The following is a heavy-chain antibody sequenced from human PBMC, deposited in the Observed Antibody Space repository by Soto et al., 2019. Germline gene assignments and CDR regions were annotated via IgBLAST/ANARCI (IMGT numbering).Heavy chain of an antibody. D-gene: IGHD2-15*01. CDR1: GFTFSSYG. J-gene: IGHJ4*02. CDR3: AGEYGGNFGY. V-gene: IGHV3-33*01. Sequence: QVQLVESGGGVVQPGRSLRLSCAASGFTFSSYGMHWVRQAPGKGLEWVAVIWYDGSNKYYADSVKGRFTISRDNSKNTLYLQMNSLRAEDTAVYYCAGEYGGNFGYWGQGTLVTVSS. CDR2: IWYDGSNK.